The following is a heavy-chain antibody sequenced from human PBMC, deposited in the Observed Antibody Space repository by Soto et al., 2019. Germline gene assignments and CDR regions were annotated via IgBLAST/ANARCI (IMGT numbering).Heavy chain of an antibody. CDR1: EFRFSGSY. CDR3: TRRDCSGGDCYSDFDY. Sequence: GGSPGLSCAASEFRFSGSYIHWVRQASGEGLEWVGRIKTKAENYATALAASVRGRFSLSRDDSRNTAYLEMNSLKTEDTAVYYCTRRDCSGGDCYSDFDYWGQGA. D-gene: IGHD2-21*02. CDR2: IKTKAENYAT. V-gene: IGHV3-73*01. J-gene: IGHJ4*02.